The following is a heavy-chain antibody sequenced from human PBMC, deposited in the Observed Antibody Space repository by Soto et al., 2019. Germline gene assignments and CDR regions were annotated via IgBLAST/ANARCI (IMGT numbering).Heavy chain of an antibody. CDR3: AKRQATAVFDY. V-gene: IGHV3-23*01. J-gene: IGHJ4*02. Sequence: SLRLSCAASGFNFSSYVMTWIRQAPGKGLEWVSAISASGRSTYYAGSVKGRFTISRDNSKNTVYLEMISPRAEDTAVYYCAKRQATAVFDYWGQGTLVTVSS. D-gene: IGHD5-18*01. CDR1: GFNFSSYV. CDR2: ISASGRST.